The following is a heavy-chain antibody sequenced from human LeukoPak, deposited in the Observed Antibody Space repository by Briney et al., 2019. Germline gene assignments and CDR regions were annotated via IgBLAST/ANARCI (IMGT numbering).Heavy chain of an antibody. CDR1: GFTFSSYE. CDR3: AKLIGEPRG. V-gene: IGHV3-48*03. Sequence: GGSLRLSCAASGFTFSSYEMNWVRQAPGKGLEWVSYISSSGSTIYYADSVKGRFTISRDNAKNSLYLQMNSLSAEDTAIYYCAKLIGEPRGWGQGTLVTVSS. D-gene: IGHD1-26*01. CDR2: ISSSGSTI. J-gene: IGHJ1*01.